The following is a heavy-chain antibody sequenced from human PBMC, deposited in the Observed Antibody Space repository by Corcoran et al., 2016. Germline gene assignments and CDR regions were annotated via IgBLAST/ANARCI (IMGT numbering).Heavy chain of an antibody. CDR2: INPNSGGT. Sequence: QVQLVQSGAEVKKPGASVKVSCKASGYTFTGYFMHWVRQAPGQGLEWMGWINPNSGGTNYAQKFQGRVTMTRDTSISTAYMELIRLRSADTDVYYWARGPPYYYDSSGYYYGTNWFDPWGQGTLVTVSS. V-gene: IGHV1-2*02. J-gene: IGHJ5*02. CDR1: GYTFTGYF. D-gene: IGHD3-22*01. CDR3: ARGPPYYYDSSGYYYGTNWFDP.